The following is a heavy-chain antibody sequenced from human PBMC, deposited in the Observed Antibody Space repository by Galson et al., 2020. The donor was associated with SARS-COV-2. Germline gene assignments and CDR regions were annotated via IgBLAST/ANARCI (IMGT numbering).Heavy chain of an antibody. CDR2: IYYSGST. V-gene: IGHV4-39*07. J-gene: IGHJ6*02. D-gene: IGHD4-17*01. Sequence: ASETLSLTCTVSGGSISSSSYYWGWIRQPPGKGLEWIGSIYYSGSTYYNPSLKSRVTISVDTSKNQFSLKLSSVTAADTAVYYCAGETTVTTYDYYDGMDVWGQGTTVTVSS. CDR1: GGSISSSSYY. CDR3: AGETTVTTYDYYDGMDV.